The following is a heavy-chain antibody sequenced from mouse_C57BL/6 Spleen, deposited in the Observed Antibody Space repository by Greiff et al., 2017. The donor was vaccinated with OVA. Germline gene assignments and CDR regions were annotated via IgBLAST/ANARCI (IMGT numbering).Heavy chain of an antibody. CDR2: INPSNGGT. Sequence: QVQLKQPGTELVKPGASVKLSCKASGYTFTSYWMHWVKQRPGQGLEWIGNINPSNGGTNYNEKFKSKATLTVDKSSSTAYMQLSSLTSEDSAVYYCARSVLRYYYAMDYWGQGTSVTVSS. CDR1: GYTFTSYW. V-gene: IGHV1-53*01. D-gene: IGHD1-1*01. CDR3: ARSVLRYYYAMDY. J-gene: IGHJ4*01.